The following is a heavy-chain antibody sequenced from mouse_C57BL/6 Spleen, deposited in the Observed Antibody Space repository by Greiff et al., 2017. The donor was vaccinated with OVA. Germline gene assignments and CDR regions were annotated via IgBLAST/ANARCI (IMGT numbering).Heavy chain of an antibody. CDR3: ARGYYYGSSLYWYFDV. D-gene: IGHD1-1*01. V-gene: IGHV1-64*01. J-gene: IGHJ1*03. CDR2: IHPNSGST. CDR1: GYTFTSYW. Sequence: QVQLQQPGAELVKPGASVKLSCKASGYTFTSYWMHWVKQRPGQGLEWIGMIHPNSGSTNYNEKFKSKATLTVDKSSSTAYMQLSSLTSEDSAVYYCARGYYYGSSLYWYFDVWGTGTTVTVSS.